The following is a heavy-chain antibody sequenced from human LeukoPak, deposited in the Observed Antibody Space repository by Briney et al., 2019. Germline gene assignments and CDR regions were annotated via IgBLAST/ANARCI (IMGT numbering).Heavy chain of an antibody. D-gene: IGHD4-23*01. Sequence: PGGSLRLSCAASGFTFSSYGMHWVRQAPGKGLEWVAVIWYDGSNKYYADSVKGRFTISRDNSKNTLYLQMNSLRAEDTAVCYCARDTGTGDYVGVNWFDPWGQGTLVTVSS. J-gene: IGHJ5*02. CDR1: GFTFSSYG. V-gene: IGHV3-33*01. CDR3: ARDTGTGDYVGVNWFDP. CDR2: IWYDGSNK.